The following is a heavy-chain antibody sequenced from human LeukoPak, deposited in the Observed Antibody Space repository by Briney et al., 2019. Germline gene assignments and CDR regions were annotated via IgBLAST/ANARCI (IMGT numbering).Heavy chain of an antibody. CDR2: IYWNDDK. D-gene: IGHD3-22*01. CDR1: GFSLSTSGVG. J-gene: IGHJ3*02. CDR3: AHATYYYDSSGHGAFDI. V-gene: IGHV2-5*01. Sequence: SGPTLVNPTQTLTLTCTFSGFSLSTSGVGVGWIRQPPGKALEWLALIYWNDDKRYSPSLKSRLTITKDTPKNQVVLTMTNMDPVDTATYYCAHATYYYDSSGHGAFDIWGQGTMVTVSS.